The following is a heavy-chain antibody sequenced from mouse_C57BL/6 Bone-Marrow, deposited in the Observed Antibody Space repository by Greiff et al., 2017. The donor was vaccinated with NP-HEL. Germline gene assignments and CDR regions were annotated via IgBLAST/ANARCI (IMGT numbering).Heavy chain of an antibody. CDR1: GFNIKDYY. CDR3: TTFFITTVVAHWYFDV. CDR2: IDPEDGDT. Sequence: VQLQQSGAELVRPGASVKLSCTASGFNIKDYYMHWVKQRPEQGLEWIGRIDPEDGDTEYAPKFPGKATMTADTSSNTAYLQLSSLTSEDTAVYYCTTFFITTVVAHWYFDVWGTGTTVTVSS. D-gene: IGHD1-1*01. V-gene: IGHV14-1*01. J-gene: IGHJ1*03.